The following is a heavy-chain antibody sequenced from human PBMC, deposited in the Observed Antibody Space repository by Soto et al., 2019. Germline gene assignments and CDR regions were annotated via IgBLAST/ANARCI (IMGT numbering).Heavy chain of an antibody. J-gene: IGHJ4*02. CDR3: ARATYGGYLEYYFDY. Sequence: SGPTLVNPTQTLTLTCTFSGFSLSTSGMCVSWIRQPPGKALEWLALIDWDDDKYYSTSLKTRLTISKDTSKNQVVLTMTNMDPVDTATYYCARATYGGYLEYYFDYWGQGTLVTVSS. V-gene: IGHV2-70*01. CDR1: GFSLSTSGMC. D-gene: IGHD5-12*01. CDR2: IDWDDDK.